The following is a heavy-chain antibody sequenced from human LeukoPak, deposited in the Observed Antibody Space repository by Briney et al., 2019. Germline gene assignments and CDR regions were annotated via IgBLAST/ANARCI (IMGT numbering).Heavy chain of an antibody. CDR1: GFTFDDYA. Sequence: GGSLRLSCAASGFTFDDYAMHWVRQAPGKGLEWVSGISWNSGSVDYADSVKGRFTISRDNAKNSLCLQMNSLRAEDTALYYCVKVSGYTYGYFDYWGQGTLVTVSS. CDR3: VKVSGYTYGYFDY. J-gene: IGHJ4*02. CDR2: ISWNSGSV. D-gene: IGHD5-18*01. V-gene: IGHV3-9*01.